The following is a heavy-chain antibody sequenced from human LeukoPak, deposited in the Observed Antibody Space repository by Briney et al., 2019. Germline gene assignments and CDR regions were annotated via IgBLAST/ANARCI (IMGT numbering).Heavy chain of an antibody. D-gene: IGHD5-18*01. CDR1: GGSISSGDYY. Sequence: PSETLSLTCTVSGGSISSGDYYWSWIRQPPGKGLEWIGYIYYSGSTYYNPSLKSRVTISVDTSKNQFSLKLSSVTPDDTAVYYCARLRRYIKQATSGMDVWGQGTTVTVSS. CDR2: IYYSGST. V-gene: IGHV4-30-4*01. CDR3: ARLRRYIKQATSGMDV. J-gene: IGHJ6*02.